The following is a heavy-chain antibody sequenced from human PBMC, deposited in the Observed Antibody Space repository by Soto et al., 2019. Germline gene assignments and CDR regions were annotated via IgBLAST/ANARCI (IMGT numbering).Heavy chain of an antibody. CDR3: ARSTYCNGGSCYPQY. Sequence: LRLSCEGPGFTFSDYGFHWVRQAPGKGLEWVAMISYDGSDRYYRDSVQGRFTISRDDSKNTVFLQMNSLRTEDTAMYYCARSTYCNGGSCYPQYWGPGTLVTVSS. D-gene: IGHD2-15*01. J-gene: IGHJ4*02. CDR2: ISYDGSDR. V-gene: IGHV3-30*03. CDR1: GFTFSDYG.